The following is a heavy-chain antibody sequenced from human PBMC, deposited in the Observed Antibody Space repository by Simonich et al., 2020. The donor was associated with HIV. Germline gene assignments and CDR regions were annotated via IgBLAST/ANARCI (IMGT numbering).Heavy chain of an antibody. Sequence: EVQLVESGGGLVQPGGSLRLSCAASGFSFSSYEMNWVRQAPEKGLEWSSFISSRCSTIYYADSVKGRFNISRDNAENSLYLQMNSLRAEDTAFYYCARDGRLTGTLFDYWGQGTLVTVSS. CDR3: ARDGRLTGTLFDY. V-gene: IGHV3-48*03. J-gene: IGHJ4*02. CDR1: GFSFSSYE. D-gene: IGHD1-1*01. CDR2: ISSRCSTI.